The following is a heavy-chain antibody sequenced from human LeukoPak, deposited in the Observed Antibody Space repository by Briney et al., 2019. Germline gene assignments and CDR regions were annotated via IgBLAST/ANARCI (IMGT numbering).Heavy chain of an antibody. V-gene: IGHV3-48*02. D-gene: IGHD3-3*01. CDR2: ISSSSSTI. CDR1: GFTFSSYS. J-gene: IGHJ3*02. CDR3: ARGRFLEWLLYVDAFDI. Sequence: PGGSLRLSCAASGFTFSSYSMNWVRQAPGKGLEWVSYISSSSSTIYYADSVKGRFTISRDNAKNSLYLQMNSLRDEDTAVYYCARGRFLEWLLYVDAFDIWGQGTMVTVSS.